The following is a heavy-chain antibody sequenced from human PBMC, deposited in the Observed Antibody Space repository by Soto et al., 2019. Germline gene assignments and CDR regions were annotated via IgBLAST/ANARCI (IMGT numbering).Heavy chain of an antibody. CDR3: ARGRSWGARDFDN. Sequence: ASVKVSCKASGYTFNSYGISWVRQAPGQGLEWMGWISSYNGHTDYARKFQGRVAMTTDISTNTVSMELRDLRSDDTAVYYCARGRSWGARDFDNWGQRTLVTVSS. J-gene: IGHJ4*02. CDR1: GYTFNSYG. D-gene: IGHD3-16*01. CDR2: ISSYNGHT. V-gene: IGHV1-18*01.